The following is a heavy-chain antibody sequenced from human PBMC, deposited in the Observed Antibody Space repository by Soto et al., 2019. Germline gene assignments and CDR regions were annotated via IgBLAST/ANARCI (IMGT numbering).Heavy chain of an antibody. CDR3: AKARGVVTLWDAFDI. V-gene: IGHV3-30*18. D-gene: IGHD2-21*02. J-gene: IGHJ3*02. CDR1: GFTFSSYG. Sequence: GGSLRLSCAASGFTFSSYGMHWVRQAPGKGLEWVAVISYDGSNKYYADSVKGRFTISRDNSKNTLYLQMNSLRAEDTAVYYCAKARGVVTLWDAFDIWGQGTMVTVSS. CDR2: ISYDGSNK.